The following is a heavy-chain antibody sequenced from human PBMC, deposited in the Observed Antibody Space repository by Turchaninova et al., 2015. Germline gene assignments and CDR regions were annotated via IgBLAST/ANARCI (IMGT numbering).Heavy chain of an antibody. CDR1: GLNFRDYA. D-gene: IGHD6-19*01. Sequence: SVGVVFQLGTSLRLSCAVYGLNFRDYAMPWVRQTPGKGLEWVAVISHDGRNKFYADSVKGRFTISRDNSKNALYLQMNSLRPEDTAVFYCAREGVWYNFDYWGQGTLVTVSS. CDR3: AREGVWYNFDY. V-gene: IGHV3-30*01. CDR2: ISHDGRNK. J-gene: IGHJ4*02.